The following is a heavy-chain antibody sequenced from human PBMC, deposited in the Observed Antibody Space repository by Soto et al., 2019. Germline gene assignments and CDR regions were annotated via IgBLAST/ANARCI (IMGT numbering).Heavy chain of an antibody. Sequence: GGSLRLSCAASGFTFSNAWMSWVRQAPGKGLEWVGRIKSKTDGGTTDYAAPVKGRFTISRDDSKNTLYLQMNSLKTEDTAVYYCTTDPGTYVLRPPFDPWGQGTLVTVSS. V-gene: IGHV3-15*01. CDR1: GFTFSNAW. J-gene: IGHJ5*02. D-gene: IGHD3-3*01. CDR3: TTDPGTYVLRPPFDP. CDR2: IKSKTDGGTT.